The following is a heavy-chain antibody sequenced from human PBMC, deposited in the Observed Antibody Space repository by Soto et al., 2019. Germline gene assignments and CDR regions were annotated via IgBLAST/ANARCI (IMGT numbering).Heavy chain of an antibody. CDR2: IFHDGTA. V-gene: IGHV4-4*02. CDR1: GVSISSGNW. D-gene: IGHD2-8*01. J-gene: IGHJ4*02. CDR3: ARLVYDTRLNYMYFDF. Sequence: PSETLSRTCAVSGVSISSGNWWTWVRQTPQRGLEYIGEIFHDGTANYYPSFERRVAISVDTSKNQFSLKLTSVTAADTAIYFCARLVYDTRLNYMYFDFWGQGALVTAPQ.